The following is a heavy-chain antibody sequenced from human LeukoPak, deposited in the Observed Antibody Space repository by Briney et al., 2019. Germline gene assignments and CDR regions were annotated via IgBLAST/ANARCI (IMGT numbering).Heavy chain of an antibody. CDR3: ATGADILTPFDN. Sequence: PGGSLRLSCAASGFTISSYGMNWVRQAPGKGLEWVSGISGRAGAGNTYYADSVKGRFTISRDNSKNTLYLQMNSLRPEDTAVYYCATGADILTPFDNWGQGSLVTVSS. J-gene: IGHJ4*02. V-gene: IGHV3-23*01. CDR1: GFTISSYG. CDR2: ISGRAGAGNT. D-gene: IGHD3-9*01.